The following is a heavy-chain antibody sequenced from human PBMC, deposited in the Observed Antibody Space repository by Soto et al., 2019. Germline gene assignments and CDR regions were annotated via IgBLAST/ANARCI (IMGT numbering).Heavy chain of an antibody. J-gene: IGHJ5*02. CDR3: ASSLVAAKNWFDP. CDR1: GFTFSSYS. D-gene: IGHD2-15*01. CDR2: ISSSSSYI. Sequence: PWGSLRLSCAASGFTFSSYSMNWVRQAPGKGLEWVSSISSSSSYIYYADSVKGRFTISRDNAKNSLYLQMNSLRAEDTAVYYCASSLVAAKNWFDPWGQGTLVTVSS. V-gene: IGHV3-21*01.